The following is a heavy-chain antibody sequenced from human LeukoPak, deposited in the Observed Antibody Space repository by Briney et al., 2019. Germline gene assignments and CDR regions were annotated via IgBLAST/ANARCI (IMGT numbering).Heavy chain of an antibody. CDR1: GGSIRIGDYY. V-gene: IGHV4-30-4*01. CDR2: IYYSGDT. Sequence: SQTLSLTCAVSGGSIRIGDYYCSWARQPPGKGLEWIGHIYYSGDTYYNPSLKSRVAISVDTSKNQFSLKLSSVTAADTAVYYCACVTGLYYFNCGGQGTLVTVSS. J-gene: IGHJ4*02. D-gene: IGHD1-20*01. CDR3: ACVTGLYYFNC.